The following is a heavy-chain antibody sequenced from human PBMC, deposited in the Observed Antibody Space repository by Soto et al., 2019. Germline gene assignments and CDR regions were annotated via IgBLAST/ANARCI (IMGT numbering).Heavy chain of an antibody. CDR2: ITSVGTYV. J-gene: IGHJ6*02. Sequence: EVRLVESGGGLVKPGGSLRLSCVGFGFGFSSYSIHWVRQAPGKGLEWVSSITSVGTYVYYADSVEGRFTISRDNAEQSVYLEMSGLRSEDTAIYYCARDPSTTIFGVIPFMDVWGQGTTVTVS. CDR3: ARDPSTTIFGVIPFMDV. CDR1: GFGFSSYS. V-gene: IGHV3-21*02. D-gene: IGHD3-3*01.